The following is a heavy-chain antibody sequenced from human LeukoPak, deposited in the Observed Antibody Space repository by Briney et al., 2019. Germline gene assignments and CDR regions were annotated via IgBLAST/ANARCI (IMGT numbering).Heavy chain of an antibody. CDR3: ARDLGGQPTYYFDY. Sequence: PGGSLRLSCAASGFTFSSYEMTWVRQAPGKGLEWVSYISSSSTYIYYADSVKGRFTISRDNAKNSLYLQMNSLRAEDTAVYYCARDLGGQPTYYFDYWGQGTLVTVSS. J-gene: IGHJ4*02. V-gene: IGHV3-21*05. CDR2: ISSSSTYI. CDR1: GFTFSSYE. D-gene: IGHD3-16*01.